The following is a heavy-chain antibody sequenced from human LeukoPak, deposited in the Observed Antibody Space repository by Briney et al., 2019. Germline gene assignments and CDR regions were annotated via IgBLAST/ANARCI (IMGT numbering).Heavy chain of an antibody. V-gene: IGHV3-23*01. J-gene: IGHJ3*02. CDR1: GFTFSSYE. CDR2: ISGSGGST. D-gene: IGHD7-27*01. CDR3: AKGLGNWGPGDAFDI. Sequence: QPGGSLRLSCAASGFTFSSYEMNWVRQAPGKGLEWVSGISGSGGSTYYADSVKGRFTISRDNSKNTLYLQMNSLRAEDTAVYYCAKGLGNWGPGDAFDIWGQGTMVTVSS.